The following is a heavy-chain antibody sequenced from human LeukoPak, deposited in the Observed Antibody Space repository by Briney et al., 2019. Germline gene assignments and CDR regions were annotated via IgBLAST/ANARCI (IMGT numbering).Heavy chain of an antibody. CDR3: ARRGGYSGYEQV. CDR1: GGSISSYY. V-gene: IGHV4-59*08. D-gene: IGHD5-12*01. Sequence: SETLSLTCSVSGGSISSYYWSWIRQPPGQGLEWIGYIYSSGNTNYNPSLKSRVAKSVDTSKNQFSLNLSSVTAADTAVYYCARRGGYSGYEQVWGQGTLVTVSS. CDR2: IYSSGNT. J-gene: IGHJ4*02.